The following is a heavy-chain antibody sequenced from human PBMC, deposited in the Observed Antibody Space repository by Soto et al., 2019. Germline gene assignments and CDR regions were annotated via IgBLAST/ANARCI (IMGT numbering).Heavy chain of an antibody. CDR2: IYHSGST. J-gene: IGHJ4*02. CDR3: ARGGSSWRLYFDY. V-gene: IGHV4-59*01. Sequence: QVQLQESGPGLVKPSETLSLTCTVSGGSISIYYWSWIRQPPGKGLEWIGYIYHSGSTNYNPSLKSRATTSVDTSKNQSALKLSSVTAADTAVYYRARGGSSWRLYFDYWGQGILFSVSS. CDR1: GGSISIYY. D-gene: IGHD6-13*01.